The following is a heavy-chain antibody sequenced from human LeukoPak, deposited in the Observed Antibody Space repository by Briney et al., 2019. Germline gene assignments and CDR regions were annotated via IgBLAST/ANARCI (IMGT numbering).Heavy chain of an antibody. CDR2: IYYSGST. CDR1: GYSINNGYY. Sequence: SETLSLTCTVSGYSINNGYYWGWIRQPPGKGLEWIGSIYYSGSTYYNPSLESRVTISVDTSKNQFSLKLSSVTAADTAVYYCATSGWYLLPGVYWGQGTLVTVSS. J-gene: IGHJ4*02. CDR3: ATSGWYLLPGVY. D-gene: IGHD6-19*01. V-gene: IGHV4-38-2*02.